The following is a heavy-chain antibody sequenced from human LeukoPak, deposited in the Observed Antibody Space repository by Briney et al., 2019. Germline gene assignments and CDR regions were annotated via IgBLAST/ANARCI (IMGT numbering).Heavy chain of an antibody. CDR1: GYTFTSYY. CDR2: INPSGGST. V-gene: IGHV1-46*01. J-gene: IGHJ3*02. Sequence: ASVKVSCKASGYTFTSYYMRWVRQAPGQGLEWMGIINPSGGSTSYAQKFQGRVTMTRDMSTSTVYMELSSLRSEDTAVYYCAREESGSYSGDAFDIWGQGTMVTVCS. D-gene: IGHD1-26*01. CDR3: AREESGSYSGDAFDI.